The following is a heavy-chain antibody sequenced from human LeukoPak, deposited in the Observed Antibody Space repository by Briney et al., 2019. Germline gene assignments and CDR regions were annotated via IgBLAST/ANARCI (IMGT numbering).Heavy chain of an antibody. CDR3: AKDFRIGYSAHFDY. J-gene: IGHJ4*02. CDR2: ISYDGSDQ. CDR1: GFTFRRCA. Sequence: GGSLRLSCAASGFTFRRCAMHWVRQAPGKGLEWVAVISYDGSDQYYADSVKGRFTISRDNSRNTLYLQMNSLRAEDTALYYCAKDFRIGYSAHFDYWGQGALVTVSS. V-gene: IGHV3-30*18. D-gene: IGHD2-21*01.